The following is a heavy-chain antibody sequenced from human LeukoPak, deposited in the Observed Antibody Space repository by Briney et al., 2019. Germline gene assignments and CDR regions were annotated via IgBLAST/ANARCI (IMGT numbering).Heavy chain of an antibody. Sequence: GGSLRLSCAASGFTFDDYAMHWVRQAPGKGLEWVSGISWNSGSIGYADSVKGRFTISRDNAKNSLYLQMNSLRAEDTALYYCAKDIRGYFYGVDVWGQGTTVTVSS. CDR1: GFTFDDYA. V-gene: IGHV3-9*01. CDR2: ISWNSGSI. J-gene: IGHJ6*02. CDR3: AKDIRGYFYGVDV.